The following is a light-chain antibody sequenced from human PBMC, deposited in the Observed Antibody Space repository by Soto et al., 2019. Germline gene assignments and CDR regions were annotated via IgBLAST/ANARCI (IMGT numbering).Light chain of an antibody. CDR1: QGITSY. J-gene: IGKJ4*01. CDR3: QQTRSYPST. Sequence: IQLTQSPSSLSASVGDSVTITCRASQGITSYLAWYQQKPGKAPNLRIYGASTLQSGVPSRFSGSGSGTDFTLTITGLQAEDFATYDCQQTRSYPSTFGGGTKVYSK. CDR2: GAS. V-gene: IGKV1-9*01.